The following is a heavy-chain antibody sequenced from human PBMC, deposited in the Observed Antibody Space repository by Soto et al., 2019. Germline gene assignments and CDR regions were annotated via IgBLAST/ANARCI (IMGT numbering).Heavy chain of an antibody. Sequence: QVQLVQSGAEVKKPGASVKVSCKASGYTFTSYDFNWVRQATGQGPEWLGWMNPASGDTGYSEKFQDRVTMTSDTSISTAYMELSSLRSEDTAVYYCARSPRNWGFDFWGQGTQVTVSS. CDR1: GYTFTSYD. J-gene: IGHJ4*02. V-gene: IGHV1-8*01. CDR2: MNPASGDT. D-gene: IGHD7-27*01. CDR3: ARSPRNWGFDF.